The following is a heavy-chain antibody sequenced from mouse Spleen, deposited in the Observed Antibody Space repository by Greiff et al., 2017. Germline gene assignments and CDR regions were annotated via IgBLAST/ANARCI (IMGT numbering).Heavy chain of an antibody. J-gene: IGHJ2*01. Sequence: QVHVKQSGAELVMPGASVKMSCKASGYTFTDYWMHWVKQRPGQGLEWIGAIDTSDSYTSYKQKFKGKATLTVDESSSTAYMQLSSLTSEDSAVYYCARRGTTAYYFDYWGQGTTRPGSS. CDR2: IDTSDSYT. D-gene: IGHD1-2*01. V-gene: IGHV1-69*01. CDR3: ARRGTTAYYFDY. CDR1: GYTFTDYW.